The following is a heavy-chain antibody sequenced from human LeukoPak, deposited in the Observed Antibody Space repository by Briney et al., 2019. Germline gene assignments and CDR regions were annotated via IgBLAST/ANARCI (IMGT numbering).Heavy chain of an antibody. CDR1: GYTFTRYY. CDR2: INPSYGTT. D-gene: IGHD3-3*01. V-gene: IGHV1-46*01. J-gene: IGHJ1*01. CDR3: ARAAALHYDFWSAYYTDDCRTKNAEYFQH. Sequence: ASVKVSCKASGYTFTRYYIHWVRQAPGQGLEWMGVINPSYGTTTYGQKFQGRVTMTRDTSTSTVYMELSSLRYEDTAVYYCARAAALHYDFWSAYYTDDCRTKNAEYFQHWGQGTLVTVSS.